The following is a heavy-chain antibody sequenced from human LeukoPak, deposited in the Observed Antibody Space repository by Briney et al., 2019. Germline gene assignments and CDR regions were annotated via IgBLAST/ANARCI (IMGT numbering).Heavy chain of an antibody. Sequence: GGSLRLSCAASGFTFSDYYMSWIRQAPGKGLEWVSYIGSSSSYIYYADSVKGRFTISRDNAKNSLYLQMNSLGGEDTAVYYCARGNVGYYYDSSGSPVFDYWGQGTLVTVSS. CDR1: GFTFSDYY. CDR2: IGSSSSYI. CDR3: ARGNVGYYYDSSGSPVFDY. V-gene: IGHV3-11*06. J-gene: IGHJ4*02. D-gene: IGHD3-22*01.